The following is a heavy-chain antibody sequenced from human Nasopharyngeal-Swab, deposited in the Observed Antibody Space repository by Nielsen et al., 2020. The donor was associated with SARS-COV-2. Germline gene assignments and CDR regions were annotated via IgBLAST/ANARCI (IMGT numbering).Heavy chain of an antibody. CDR3: AVTTNANYYYYYGMDV. J-gene: IGHJ6*02. CDR2: IYPGDSDT. Sequence: GESLKISCKGSGYSSTSYWIGWVRQMPGKGLEWMGIIYPGDSDTRYSPSFQGQVTISADKSISTAYLQWSSLKASDTAMYYCAVTTNANYYYYYGMDVWGQGTTVTVSS. CDR1: GYSSTSYW. V-gene: IGHV5-51*01. D-gene: IGHD4-17*01.